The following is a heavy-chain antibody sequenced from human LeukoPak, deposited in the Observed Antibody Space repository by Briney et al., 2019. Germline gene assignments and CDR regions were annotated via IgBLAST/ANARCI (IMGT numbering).Heavy chain of an antibody. CDR2: IYDSGST. CDR3: ARDTYDILTGYYTGQHP. V-gene: IGHV4-59*01. CDR1: GVSISSFY. Sequence: SETLSLTCTVSGVSISSFYWGWIRQPPGRGLEWFGYIYDSGSTNYNPSLKSRVTISVDTSKNQFSLKLSSVTAADTAVYYCARDTYDILTGYYTGQHPWGQGTLVTVSS. D-gene: IGHD3-9*01. J-gene: IGHJ5*02.